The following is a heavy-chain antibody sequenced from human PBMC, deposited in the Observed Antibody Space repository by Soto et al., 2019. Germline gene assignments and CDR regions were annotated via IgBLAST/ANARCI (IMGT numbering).Heavy chain of an antibody. CDR2: MNPNSGNT. Sequence: QVQLVQSGAEVKKPGASVKVSCKASGYTFTSYDINWVRQATGQGLEWMGWMNPNSGNTGYAQKFQXXVXMXKSTSISTAYMGLSSLRSEDTAVYYCARVVYYGMDVWGQGTTVTVSS. V-gene: IGHV1-8*01. J-gene: IGHJ6*02. CDR1: GYTFTSYD. CDR3: ARVVYYGMDV.